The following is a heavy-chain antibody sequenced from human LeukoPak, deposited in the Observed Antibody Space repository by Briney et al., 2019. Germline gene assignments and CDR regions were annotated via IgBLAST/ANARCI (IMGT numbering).Heavy chain of an antibody. D-gene: IGHD4-17*01. J-gene: IGHJ4*02. CDR1: GVTFSSYA. V-gene: IGHV3-23*02. Sequence: GGSLRLSCAASGVTFSSYAMSWVRQAPGKGLEWVSDIIVSGDRTHYRHSEKGRHNIKRHNSKNTIYLKMKRLRAEDTAVYYCEKSMTTMHYFEYWGQGTLVTVSS. CDR2: IIVSGDRT. CDR3: EKSMTTMHYFEY.